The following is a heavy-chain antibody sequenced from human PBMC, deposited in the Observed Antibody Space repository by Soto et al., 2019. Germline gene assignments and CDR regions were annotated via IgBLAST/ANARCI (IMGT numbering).Heavy chain of an antibody. Sequence: QVQLVESGGGVVQPGRSLRLSCAASGLTFSSYGMHWVRQAPGKGLEWVAVIWYDGSNKYYADSVKGRFTISRDNSKNTLYLQMNSLRAEDTAVYYCAKANIGDYGSGSYYLWGQGTLVTVSS. J-gene: IGHJ4*02. CDR1: GLTFSSYG. CDR2: IWYDGSNK. V-gene: IGHV3-33*06. D-gene: IGHD3-10*01. CDR3: AKANIGDYGSGSYYL.